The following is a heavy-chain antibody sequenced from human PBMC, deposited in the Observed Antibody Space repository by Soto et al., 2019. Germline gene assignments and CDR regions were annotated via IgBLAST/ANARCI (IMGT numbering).Heavy chain of an antibody. D-gene: IGHD6-13*01. CDR2: ISYDGSNK. CDR3: AKVGIAADLDY. Sequence: GGSLRLSCAASGFTFSSYGMHWVRQAPGKGLEWVAVISYDGSNKYYADSVKGRFTISRDNSKNTLYLQMNSLRAEDTAVYYCAKVGIAADLDYWGHGTLVTVSS. J-gene: IGHJ4*01. V-gene: IGHV3-30*18. CDR1: GFTFSSYG.